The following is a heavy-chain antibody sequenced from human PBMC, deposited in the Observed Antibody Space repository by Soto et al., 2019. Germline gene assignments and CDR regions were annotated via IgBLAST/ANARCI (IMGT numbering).Heavy chain of an antibody. Sequence: PSETLSLTCTVSGGSISSGGYYWSWIRQHPGKGLEWIGYIYYSRSTYYNPSLKSRVTISVDTSKNQFSLKLSSVTAADTAVYYCASIRPTQTNYFDYWGQGTLVTVSS. D-gene: IGHD1-7*01. J-gene: IGHJ4*02. CDR2: IYYSRST. V-gene: IGHV4-31*03. CDR1: GGSISSGGYY. CDR3: ASIRPTQTNYFDY.